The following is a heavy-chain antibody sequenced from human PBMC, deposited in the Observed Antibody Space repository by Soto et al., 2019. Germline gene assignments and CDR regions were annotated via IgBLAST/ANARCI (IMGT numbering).Heavy chain of an antibody. CDR1: GGSISSSSYY. D-gene: IGHD6-19*01. CDR2: FYYSGNT. J-gene: IGHJ5*02. V-gene: IGHV4-39*01. CDR3: ARILWSSGWSRFDP. Sequence: QLQLQESGPGLVKPSETLSLTCSVSGGSISSSSYYWGWLRQSPVQGLEWIGSFYYSGNTYYNASRKSRVTISVDKSKNQFPLNLGSVTAADTALYYCARILWSSGWSRFDPWGQGALVMVFS.